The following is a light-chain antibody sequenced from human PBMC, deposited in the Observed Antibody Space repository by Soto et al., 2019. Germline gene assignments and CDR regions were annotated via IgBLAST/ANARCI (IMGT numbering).Light chain of an antibody. J-gene: IGKJ1*01. CDR2: GAS. Sequence: EIVMTQSPATLSVSPGERATLSCRASQSVSSNLAWYQQKPGQAPRLLIYGASTRATGIPARFSGSGSGTEFTLTISTLQSKVFAVFYCQQYNNWPPEPFGQGTKVEI. CDR3: QQYNNWPPEP. V-gene: IGKV3-15*01. CDR1: QSVSSN.